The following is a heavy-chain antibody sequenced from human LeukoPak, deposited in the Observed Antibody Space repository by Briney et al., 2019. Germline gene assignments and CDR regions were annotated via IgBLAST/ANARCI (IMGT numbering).Heavy chain of an antibody. CDR3: VQGGHFDF. J-gene: IGHJ4*02. CDR1: GFSFSRFW. Sequence: PGGSLRLSCAASGFSFSRFWMTWGRQAPGKGPEWVAIINEDGSKKYYVDSVKGRFTISRDNGKNSLYLEMNSLRADDTAVYFCVQGGHFDFWGQGAPVTVSS. CDR2: INEDGSKK. D-gene: IGHD3-16*01. V-gene: IGHV3-7*01.